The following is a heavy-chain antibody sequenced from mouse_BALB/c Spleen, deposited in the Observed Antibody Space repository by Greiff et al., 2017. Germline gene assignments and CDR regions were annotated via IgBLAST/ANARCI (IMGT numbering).Heavy chain of an antibody. Sequence: VQLQQSGAELARPGASVKLSCKASGYTFTDYYINWVKQRTGQGLEWIGEIYPGSGNTYYNEKFKGKATLTADKSSSTAYMQLSSLTSEDSAVYFCARGGDGNAMDYWGQGTSVTVSS. CDR2: IYPGSGNT. CDR3: ARGGDGNAMDY. V-gene: IGHV1-77*01. J-gene: IGHJ4*01. CDR1: GYTFTDYY. D-gene: IGHD2-1*01.